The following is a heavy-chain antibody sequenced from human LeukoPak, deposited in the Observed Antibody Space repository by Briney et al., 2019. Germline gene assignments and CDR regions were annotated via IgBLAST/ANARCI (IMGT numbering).Heavy chain of an antibody. J-gene: IGHJ4*02. D-gene: IGHD3-22*01. CDR1: GYTFTSYA. V-gene: IGHV1-3*01. CDR2: INAGNGNT. CDR3: ATARRDRDYDSSGYYPFY. Sequence: GASVKVSCKASGYTFTSYAMHWVRQAPGQRLEWMGWINAGNGNTKYSQKFQGRVTITRDTSASTAYMELSSLRSEDTAVYYCATARRDRDYDSSGYYPFYWGQGTLVTVSS.